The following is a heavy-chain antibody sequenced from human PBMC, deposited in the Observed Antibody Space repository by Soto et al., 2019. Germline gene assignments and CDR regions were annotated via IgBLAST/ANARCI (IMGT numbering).Heavy chain of an antibody. J-gene: IGHJ4*02. D-gene: IGHD6-19*01. CDR1: GFTFSSYA. CDR3: AGDREAVVGGEFDY. Sequence: QVQLVESGGGVVQPGRSLRLSCAASGFTFSSYAMHWVRQAPGKGLEWVAVISYDGSNKYYADSVKGRFTISRDNSKNTLYLQMNRLRAEDTAVYYCAGDREAVVGGEFDYWGQGTLVTVSS. V-gene: IGHV3-30-3*01. CDR2: ISYDGSNK.